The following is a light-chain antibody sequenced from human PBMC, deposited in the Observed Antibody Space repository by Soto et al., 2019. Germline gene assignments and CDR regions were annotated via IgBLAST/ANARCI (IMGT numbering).Light chain of an antibody. J-gene: IGLJ2*01. CDR3: QSYDSSLSGYVV. Sequence: QSVLTQPPSVSGAPGQRVTISCTGSSSNIGAGYDVHWYQQLPGTAPKLLIYGNSNRPSGVPDRFSGSKSDTSASLAITGLQDEDEADYYCQSYDSSLSGYVVFGGGTKLTVL. V-gene: IGLV1-40*01. CDR2: GNS. CDR1: SSNIGAGYD.